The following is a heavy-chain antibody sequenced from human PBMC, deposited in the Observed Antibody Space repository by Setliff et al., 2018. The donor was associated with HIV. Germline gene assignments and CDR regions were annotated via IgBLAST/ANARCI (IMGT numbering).Heavy chain of an antibody. D-gene: IGHD3-9*01. V-gene: IGHV1-8*02. CDR1: GYTFTSYD. Sequence: ASVKVSCKASGYTFTSYDINWVRQATGQGFEWMGWMNPNSGNTGYAQKFQGRVTMTRNTAITTAYMELNSLRAEDTAVYYCARRFLTVHMDVWGKGTTVTVSS. J-gene: IGHJ6*03. CDR2: MNPNSGNT. CDR3: ARRFLTVHMDV.